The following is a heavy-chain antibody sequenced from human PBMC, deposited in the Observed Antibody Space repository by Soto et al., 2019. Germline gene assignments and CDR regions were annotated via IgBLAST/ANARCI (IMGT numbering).Heavy chain of an antibody. CDR1: GFTLSIYA. CDR2: ISGSGGST. J-gene: IGHJ6*02. Sequence: GGSLRLSSAASGFTLSIYAISWVRQAPGKGLEWVSAISGSGGSTYYADSVKGRFTISRDNSKNTLYLQMNSLRAEDTAVYYCAKDGGITIFGVAPSWGQGTTVTVSS. CDR3: AKDGGITIFGVAPS. V-gene: IGHV3-23*01. D-gene: IGHD3-3*01.